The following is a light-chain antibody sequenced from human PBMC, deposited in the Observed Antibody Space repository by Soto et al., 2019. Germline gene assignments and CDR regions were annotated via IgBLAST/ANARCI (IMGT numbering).Light chain of an antibody. Sequence: EIVMTQSPATLSVSPGERATLSCRASQSVYNNLAWYQQKPGQAPRLLIYGASTRATGIPARFSGSGSGTEFTLTISSLKSEDFAVYFCRQYNNWPPVTFGPGTKVDIK. CDR2: GAS. CDR3: RQYNNWPPVT. CDR1: QSVYNN. J-gene: IGKJ3*01. V-gene: IGKV3-15*01.